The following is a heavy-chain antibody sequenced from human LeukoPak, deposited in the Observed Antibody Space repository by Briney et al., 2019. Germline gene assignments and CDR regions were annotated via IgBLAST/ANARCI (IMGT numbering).Heavy chain of an antibody. Sequence: GGSLRLSCAASEFTFSSYTMNWVRQAPGKGLEWVSSISSSSSYIYYADSVKGRFTISRDNAKNSLFLQMNSLRAEDTAVYYCARVDYDSSGTDYWGQGTLVTVSP. CDR1: EFTFSSYT. CDR3: ARVDYDSSGTDY. D-gene: IGHD3-22*01. CDR2: ISSSSSYI. J-gene: IGHJ4*02. V-gene: IGHV3-21*01.